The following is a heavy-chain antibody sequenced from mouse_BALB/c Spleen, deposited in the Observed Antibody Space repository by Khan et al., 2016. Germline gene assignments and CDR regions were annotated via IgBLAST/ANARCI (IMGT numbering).Heavy chain of an antibody. CDR2: INPYNAGT. CDR1: GYTFTSYI. J-gene: IGHJ2*01. D-gene: IGHD2-12*01. CDR3: ARDYCSYDFDH. Sequence: VQLQQSGPELVKPGASVKMSCKASGYTFTSYIIHWVKQKPGQGLEWIGYINPYNAGTKYSEKFKDKATLTSDRSSSIAYMELSSLTSEDSAVYYCARDYCSYDFDHWGQGTTLTVSS. V-gene: IGHV1S136*01.